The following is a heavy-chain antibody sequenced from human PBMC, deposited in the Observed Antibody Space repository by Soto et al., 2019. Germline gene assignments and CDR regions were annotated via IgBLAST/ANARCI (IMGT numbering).Heavy chain of an antibody. J-gene: IGHJ5*02. CDR3: ARLLFYGGSWFDP. CDR2: IYYSGST. Sequence: SETLSLTCAVYGGSFSGYYWSWIRQPPGKGLEWIGYIYYSGSTYYNPSLKSRVTISVDTSRNQFSLKLSSVTAADTAVYYCARLLFYGGSWFDPWGQGTLVTVSS. V-gene: IGHV4-59*08. CDR1: GGSFSGYY. D-gene: IGHD3-16*01.